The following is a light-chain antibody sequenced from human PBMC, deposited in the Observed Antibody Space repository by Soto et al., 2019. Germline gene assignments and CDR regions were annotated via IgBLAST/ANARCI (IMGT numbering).Light chain of an antibody. CDR1: SSNIGSNT. CDR2: NNN. CDR3: AAWDDSLNGLV. J-gene: IGLJ1*01. Sequence: QSVLTQPPSASGTPGQRVTISCSRSSSNIGSNTVKWYQQLPGTAPKLLIYNNNQRPSGVPDRFSGSKSGTSASLAISGLQSEDEADYYCAAWDDSLNGLVFGTGTKLTVL. V-gene: IGLV1-44*01.